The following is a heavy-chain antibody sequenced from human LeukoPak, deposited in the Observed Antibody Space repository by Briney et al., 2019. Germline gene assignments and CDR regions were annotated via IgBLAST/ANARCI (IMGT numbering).Heavy chain of an antibody. CDR2: IYYSGST. CDR3: ARHGGGSSWYWYYYYYGMDV. CDR1: GASISSDY. Sequence: PSETLSLTCTVSGASISSDYWSWIRQSPGKGLEWIGYIYYSGSTNYNPSLKSRVTISVDTSKNQFSLKLSSVTAADTAVYYCARHGGGSSWYWYYYYYGMDVWGQGTTVTVSS. V-gene: IGHV4-59*08. J-gene: IGHJ6*02. D-gene: IGHD6-13*01.